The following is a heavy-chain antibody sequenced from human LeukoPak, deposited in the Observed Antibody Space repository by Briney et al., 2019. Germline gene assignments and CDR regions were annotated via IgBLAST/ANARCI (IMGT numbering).Heavy chain of an antibody. CDR3: ARDRPNYDILTGYYFYFDY. D-gene: IGHD3-9*01. V-gene: IGHV1-18*01. CDR1: GYTFTSYG. CDR2: ISAYNGNT. Sequence: ASVKVSCKASGYTFTSYGISWVRRAPGQGLEWMGWISAYNGNTNYAQKLQGRVTMTTDTSTSTAYMELRSLRSDDTAVYYCARDRPNYDILTGYYFYFDYWGQGTLVTVSS. J-gene: IGHJ4*02.